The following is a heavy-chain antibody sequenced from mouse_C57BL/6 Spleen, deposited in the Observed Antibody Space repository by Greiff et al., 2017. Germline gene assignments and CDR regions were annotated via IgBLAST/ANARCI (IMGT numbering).Heavy chain of an antibody. J-gene: IGHJ2*01. CDR3: AGKWSTDDFDY. CDR1: GYTFTNYW. V-gene: IGHV1-53*01. Sequence: QVQLQQPGPELVKPGASVKLSCKASGYTFTNYWMHWVKQRHGQGLEWIGNINPSNGGTNYNEKFKGKATLTVDKSSSTADMQLSSLTTEDSAVYYCAGKWSTDDFDYWGQGTTLTVSS. CDR2: INPSNGGT. D-gene: IGHD1-3*01.